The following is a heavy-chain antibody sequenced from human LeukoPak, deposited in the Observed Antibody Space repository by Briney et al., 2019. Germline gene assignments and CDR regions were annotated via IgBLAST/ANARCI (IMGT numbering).Heavy chain of an antibody. Sequence: ASVKVSCKASGYTFTGYYVHWVRQAPGQGLEWMGWMNPSSGGTNYAQKFQGRVTMTGDTSISTAYMELSRLSSDDTAVYFCAGRPDTSMVPIFDYWGQGTLVTTSS. J-gene: IGHJ4*02. CDR2: MNPSSGGT. CDR1: GYTFTGYY. D-gene: IGHD5-18*01. V-gene: IGHV1-2*02. CDR3: AGRPDTSMVPIFDY.